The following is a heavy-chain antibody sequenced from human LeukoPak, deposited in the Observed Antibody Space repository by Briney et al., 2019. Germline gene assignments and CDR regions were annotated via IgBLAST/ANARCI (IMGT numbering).Heavy chain of an antibody. Sequence: PSQTLSLTCTVSGGSISSGGYYWSWIRQPPGKGLEWIGYIYHSGSTYYNPSLKSRVTISEDRSKNQFSLKLSSVTAADTAVYYCARAGLHDDCSSTSCRHYYYYYMDVWGKGTTVTVSS. CDR2: IYHSGST. CDR1: GGSISSGGYY. V-gene: IGHV4-30-2*01. CDR3: ARAGLHDDCSSTSCRHYYYYYMDV. J-gene: IGHJ6*03. D-gene: IGHD2-2*01.